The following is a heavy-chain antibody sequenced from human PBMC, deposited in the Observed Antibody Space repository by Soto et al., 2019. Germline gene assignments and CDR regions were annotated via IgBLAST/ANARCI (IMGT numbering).Heavy chain of an antibody. D-gene: IGHD5-12*01. V-gene: IGHV3-72*01. CDR1: GFIFSDHY. J-gene: IGHJ4*02. CDR2: IKNKANNYIT. Sequence: GGSLRLSCAASGFIFSDHYMDWVRLAPGKGLEWVGRIKNKANNYITQYAASVKGRITISRDDSKNSLYLQMDSLKTEDTAVYFCSTKVNILTTRTDYWGQGSLVTVSS. CDR3: STKVNILTTRTDY.